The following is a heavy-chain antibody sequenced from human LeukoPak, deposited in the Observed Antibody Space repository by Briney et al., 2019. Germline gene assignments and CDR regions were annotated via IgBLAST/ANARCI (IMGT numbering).Heavy chain of an antibody. CDR2: IYPNSGGT. Sequence: ASVKVSCKASAYTFTGYYMHWVRQAPGQGLEWMGWIYPNSGGTNYAQKFQGRVTMTRDTSISTAYMELSRLRSDDTAVYYCARNPYSSSSSFGYWGQGTLVTVSS. V-gene: IGHV1-2*02. J-gene: IGHJ4*02. CDR1: AYTFTGYY. D-gene: IGHD6-6*01. CDR3: ARNPYSSSSSFGY.